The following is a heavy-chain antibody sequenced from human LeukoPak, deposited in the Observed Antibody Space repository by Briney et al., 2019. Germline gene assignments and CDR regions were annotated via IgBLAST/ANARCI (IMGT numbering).Heavy chain of an antibody. CDR1: GFIFSSYS. CDR3: AKSQITMVRDSWFDP. V-gene: IGHV3-21*01. CDR2: ISSSSSYI. J-gene: IGHJ5*02. Sequence: GGSLRLSCAASGFIFSSYSTNWVRQAPGKGLEWVSSISSSSSYIYYADSVKGRFTISRDNAKNSLYLQMNSLRAEDTAVYYCAKSQITMVRDSWFDPWGQGTLVTVSS. D-gene: IGHD3-10*01.